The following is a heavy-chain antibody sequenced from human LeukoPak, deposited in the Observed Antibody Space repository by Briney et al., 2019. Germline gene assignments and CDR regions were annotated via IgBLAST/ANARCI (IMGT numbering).Heavy chain of an antibody. V-gene: IGHV3-23*01. CDR2: ISGSGGST. J-gene: IGHJ5*02. CDR3: AKDRFGIAAAGTNWFDP. D-gene: IGHD6-13*01. Sequence: GGSLRLSCAASGFTVSSNYMSWVRQAPGKGLEWVSAISGSGGSTYYADSVKGRFTISRDNSKNTLYLQMNSLRAEDTAVYYCAKDRFGIAAAGTNWFDPWGQGTLVTVSS. CDR1: GFTVSSNY.